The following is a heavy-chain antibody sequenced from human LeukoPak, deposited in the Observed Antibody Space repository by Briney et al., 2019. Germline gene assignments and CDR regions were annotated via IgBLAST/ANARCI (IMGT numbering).Heavy chain of an antibody. CDR3: ARDTDYGDSGLDY. V-gene: IGHV3-21*01. Sequence: GGSLRLSCAASGFTFSSYSMNWVRQAPGKGLEWVSSISSTSSYIDYADSVKGRFTISRDNAKNSLHLQMNSLRAEDTAVYYCARDTDYGDSGLDYWGQGTLVTVSS. CDR1: GFTFSSYS. CDR2: ISSTSSYI. D-gene: IGHD4-17*01. J-gene: IGHJ4*02.